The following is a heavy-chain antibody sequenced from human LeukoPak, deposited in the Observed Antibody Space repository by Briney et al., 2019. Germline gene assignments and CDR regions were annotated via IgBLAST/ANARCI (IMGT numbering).Heavy chain of an antibody. CDR2: IYYSGST. D-gene: IGHD2-15*01. J-gene: IGHJ4*02. V-gene: IGHV4-59*08. Sequence: SETLSLTCTVSGGSISSYYWSWIRQPPGKGLEWIGYIYYSGSTNYNPSLKSRVTISVDTSKNQFSLKLSSVTAADTAVYYCARQNLDCSGGSCYGKYHFDYWGQGTLVTVSS. CDR1: GGSISSYY. CDR3: ARQNLDCSGGSCYGKYHFDY.